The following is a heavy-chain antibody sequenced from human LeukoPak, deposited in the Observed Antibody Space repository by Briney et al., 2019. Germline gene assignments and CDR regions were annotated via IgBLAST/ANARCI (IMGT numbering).Heavy chain of an antibody. D-gene: IGHD6-13*01. CDR2: IDSDGSTT. Sequence: GGSLRLSCAASGFTFSSYWMHWVRQAPGKGLVWVSRIDSDGSTTSYADSVKGRSTISRDNAKNTLYLQMNSLRAEDTAVYYCARSNTRGIAAGYWFDPWGQGTLVTVSS. J-gene: IGHJ5*02. CDR3: ARSNTRGIAAGYWFDP. V-gene: IGHV3-74*01. CDR1: GFTFSSYW.